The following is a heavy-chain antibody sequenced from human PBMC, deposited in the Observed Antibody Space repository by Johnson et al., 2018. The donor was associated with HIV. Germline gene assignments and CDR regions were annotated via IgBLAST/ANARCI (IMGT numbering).Heavy chain of an antibody. CDR3: TTDPWWNGYHAFDI. CDR1: GFSFSNAW. J-gene: IGHJ3*02. V-gene: IGHV3-15*01. CDR2: IKSKTDGETT. Sequence: VQLVESGGGLVKAGGSLRLSCAASGFSFSNAWMSWVRQAPGKGLEWVGRIKSKTDGETTDYAAPVKSRFTTSRDDSKNTLYLQMNSLKTEDTAMYYCTTDPWWNGYHAFDIWGQGTMVTVSS. D-gene: IGHD1-1*01.